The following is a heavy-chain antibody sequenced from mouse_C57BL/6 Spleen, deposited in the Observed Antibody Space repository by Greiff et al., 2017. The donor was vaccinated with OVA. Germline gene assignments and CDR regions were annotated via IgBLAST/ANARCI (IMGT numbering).Heavy chain of an antibody. Sequence: DVHLVESGGGLVQPGGSLKLSCAASGFTFSDYYMYWVRQTPEKRLEWVAYISNGGGSTYYPDTVKGRFTISRDNAKNTLYLQMSRLKSEDTAMYYCARRDFAYWGQGTLVTVSA. CDR1: GFTFSDYY. V-gene: IGHV5-12*01. CDR3: ARRDFAY. J-gene: IGHJ3*01. CDR2: ISNGGGST.